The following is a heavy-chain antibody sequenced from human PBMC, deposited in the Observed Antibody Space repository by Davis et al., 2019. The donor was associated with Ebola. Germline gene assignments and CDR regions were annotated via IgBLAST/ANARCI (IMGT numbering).Heavy chain of an antibody. CDR1: GGSFSDYY. Sequence: ETLSLTCAVYGGSFSDYYWTWVRQAPGKGLEWVSAISGGGGTTYYADSVKGRFTISRDNSKNTLYLQMNSLRAEDTAVYYCAKDWAYYDYGRLDFWGQGTTVTVSS. CDR3: AKDWAYYDYGRLDF. CDR2: ISGGGGTT. D-gene: IGHD3-3*01. V-gene: IGHV3-23*01. J-gene: IGHJ6*02.